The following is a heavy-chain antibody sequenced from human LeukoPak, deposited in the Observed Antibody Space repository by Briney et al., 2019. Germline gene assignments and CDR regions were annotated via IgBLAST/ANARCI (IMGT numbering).Heavy chain of an antibody. Sequence: GGSLRLSCAASGFTFSGYAMTWVRQAPGKGLEWVSIITGSGGTTFYADSVKGRFTISRDNSRDTLYLQMTSLRAEDTAVYYCAKRGGSQTKGFDYWGQGTLVTVSS. D-gene: IGHD3-10*01. CDR1: GFTFSGYA. V-gene: IGHV3-23*01. CDR2: ITGSGGTT. J-gene: IGHJ4*02. CDR3: AKRGGSQTKGFDY.